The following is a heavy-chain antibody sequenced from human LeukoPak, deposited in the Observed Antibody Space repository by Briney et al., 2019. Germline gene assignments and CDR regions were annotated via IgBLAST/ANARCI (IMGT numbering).Heavy chain of an antibody. J-gene: IGHJ4*02. Sequence: GGSLRLSCAASGFTFSSYSMNWVRQAPGKGLEWVSSISSSSSYIYYADSVKGRFTISRDNAKNSLSLQMNSLRAEDTAVYYCARAIGLGGYYGSGPIDYRGQGTLVTVSS. CDR3: ARAIGLGGYYGSGPIDY. CDR2: ISSSSSYI. D-gene: IGHD3-10*01. V-gene: IGHV3-21*01. CDR1: GFTFSSYS.